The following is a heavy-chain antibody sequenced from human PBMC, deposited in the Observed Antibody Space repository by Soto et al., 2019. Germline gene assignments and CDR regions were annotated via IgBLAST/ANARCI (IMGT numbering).Heavy chain of an antibody. V-gene: IGHV4-31*03. CDR1: GGSISSGGYY. Sequence: QVQLQESGPGLVKPSQTLSLTCTVSGGSISSGGYYWSWIRQHPGKGLEWIGYIYYSGSTYYNPSLKSRXXIXVXXPKNQFSLKLSAVTAADTAVYYCARGAMATILIDYWGQGTLVTVSS. CDR2: IYYSGST. J-gene: IGHJ4*02. D-gene: IGHD5-12*01. CDR3: ARGAMATILIDY.